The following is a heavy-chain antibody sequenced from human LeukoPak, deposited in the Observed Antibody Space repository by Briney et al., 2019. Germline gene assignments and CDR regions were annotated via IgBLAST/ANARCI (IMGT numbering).Heavy chain of an antibody. CDR1: GYTFTSYG. V-gene: IGHV1-18*01. D-gene: IGHD2-2*01. J-gene: IGHJ5*02. CDR3: ARDSCSSTSCCIGWGNWFDP. CDR2: ISAYNGNT. Sequence: ASVKVSCKASGYTFTSYGISWVRQAPGQGLEWMGWISAYNGNTNYAQKLQGRVTMTTDTSTSTAYMELRSLRSDDTAVYYCARDSCSSTSCCIGWGNWFDPWGQGTLVTVSS.